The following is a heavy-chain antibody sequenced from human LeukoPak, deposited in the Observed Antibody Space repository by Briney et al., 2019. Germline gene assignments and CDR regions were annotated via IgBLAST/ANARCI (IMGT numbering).Heavy chain of an antibody. J-gene: IGHJ4*02. CDR1: GFTFSNYW. Sequence: GGSLRLSCEASGFTFSNYWMTWVRQAPGRGLEWVANIKQDGSDENYVDSVKGRFTISRDNGKNSLYLQMNSLRAEDTAVYYCARGGSDSDYWGQGTLVTVSS. CDR2: IKQDGSDE. D-gene: IGHD6-6*01. V-gene: IGHV3-7*04. CDR3: ARGGSDSDY.